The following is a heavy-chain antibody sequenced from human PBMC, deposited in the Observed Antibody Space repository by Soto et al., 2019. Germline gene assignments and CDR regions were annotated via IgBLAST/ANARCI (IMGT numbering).Heavy chain of an antibody. D-gene: IGHD2-2*01. V-gene: IGHV3-30*03. CDR1: GFTFSSYG. CDR3: ASEALDASPLFWFDV. CDR2: VSYDRSKT. J-gene: IGHJ5*02. Sequence: QVQLVESGGGVVQPGGSLRLSCTASGFTFSSYGMHWVRQAPGKGLEWVGVVSYDRSKTFYGDSVKGRFTISRDNSKNTVYVHMNSLRVEDTAVYYCASEALDASPLFWFDVWGQGILVIVSS.